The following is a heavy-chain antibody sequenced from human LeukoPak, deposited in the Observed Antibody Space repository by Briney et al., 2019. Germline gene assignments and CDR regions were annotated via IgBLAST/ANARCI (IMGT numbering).Heavy chain of an antibody. CDR1: GFTFSSYA. CDR3: RSMVRGVIPTYYFDY. D-gene: IGHD3-10*01. Sequence: GGSLRLSCAASGFTFSSYAMSWVRQAPGKGLEWVSAISGSGGSTYYADSVRGRFTISRGNSKSMLYLQMNSLRAEDTAVYYCRSMVRGVIPTYYFDYWGQGTLVTVSS. J-gene: IGHJ4*02. V-gene: IGHV3-23*01. CDR2: ISGSGGST.